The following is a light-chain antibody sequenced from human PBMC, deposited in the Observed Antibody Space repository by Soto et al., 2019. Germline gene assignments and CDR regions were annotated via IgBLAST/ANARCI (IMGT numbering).Light chain of an antibody. J-gene: IGKJ3*01. CDR1: QSVGSNS. V-gene: IGKV3-20*01. CDR3: QQYASWRT. CDR2: GTS. Sequence: EIVMTQSPATLSVSPGERATLSSRASQSVGSNSLAWYQQKPGQAPRLLIYGTSSRATGIPDRFSGSGSGTDFTLTISRLEPEDFAVYYCQQYASWRTFGPGTKVDI.